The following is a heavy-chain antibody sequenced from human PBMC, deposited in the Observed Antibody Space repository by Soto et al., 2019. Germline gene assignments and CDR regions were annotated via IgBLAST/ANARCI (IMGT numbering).Heavy chain of an antibody. V-gene: IGHV4-39*01. CDR1: GGSISTSTYY. Sequence: PSETLSLTCTVSGGSISTSTYYWGWIRQPPGKGLEWIGSIHYSGSTSYNPSLKSRVTIYIDTSQKQFSLKLTTVTAADTAIYYCARHRPYGDYDHYFAMDVWGQGTTGTGS. CDR3: ARHRPYGDYDHYFAMDV. CDR2: IHYSGST. J-gene: IGHJ6*02. D-gene: IGHD4-17*01.